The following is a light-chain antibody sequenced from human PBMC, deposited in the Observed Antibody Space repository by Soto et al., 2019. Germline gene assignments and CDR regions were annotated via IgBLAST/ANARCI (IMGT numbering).Light chain of an antibody. V-gene: IGKV1-33*01. CDR3: QHYDNLPLT. CDR1: QDITNY. CDR2: DAS. J-gene: IGKJ4*01. Sequence: DIQMTQSQSSLSASVGDRVTITCKTSQDITNYLNWYQQKPGKAPKLLTYDASNLETGVPSRFIGSGSGTYYTCTISSLQLEEIATYYCQHYDNLPLTFGGGTEVVIK.